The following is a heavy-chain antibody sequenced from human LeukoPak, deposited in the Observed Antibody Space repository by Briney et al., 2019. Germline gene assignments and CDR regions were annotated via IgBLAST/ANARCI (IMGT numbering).Heavy chain of an antibody. CDR1: GFTLDAFA. J-gene: IGHJ6*02. V-gene: IGHV3-43*02. CDR3: ATWAFYHSLDV. D-gene: IGHD1-26*01. Sequence: GGSLRLSCAASGFTLDAFAMHWVRQAPGKGLEWVSLIDKDGRKTYYADSVKGRFTISRDNSKNSLYLQMNSMRTEDTALYYCATWAFYHSLDVWGRGATVIVSS. CDR2: IDKDGRKT.